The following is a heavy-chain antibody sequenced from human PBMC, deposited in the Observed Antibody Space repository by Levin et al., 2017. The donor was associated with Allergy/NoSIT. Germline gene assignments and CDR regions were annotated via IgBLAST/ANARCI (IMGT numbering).Heavy chain of an antibody. D-gene: IGHD6-13*01. V-gene: IGHV4-59*01. CDR2: IYYSGST. CDR3: ATGRTSSWSGGTWFDP. J-gene: IGHJ5*02. CDR1: RGSISTYY. Sequence: PSETLSLTCTVSRGSISTYYWSWIRQPPGKGLEWIGYIYYSGSTNYNPSLKSRVTISVDTSKNQFSLKLTSVTAADTAVYYCATGRTSSWSGGTWFDPWGQGTLVTVSS.